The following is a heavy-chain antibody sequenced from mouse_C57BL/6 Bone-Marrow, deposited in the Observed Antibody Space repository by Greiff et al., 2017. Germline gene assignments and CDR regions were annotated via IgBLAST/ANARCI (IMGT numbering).Heavy chain of an antibody. D-gene: IGHD1-1*01. V-gene: IGHV1-64*01. Sequence: VQLQQPGAELVKPGASVKLSCKASGYTFTSYWMHWVKQRPGQGLEWIGMIHPNSGSTNYNEKFKDKATLTVDKSSSTAYMQLSSLTSEDSAVYYCARGDYYYYFDYWGQGTTLTVSS. CDR1: GYTFTSYW. J-gene: IGHJ2*01. CDR2: IHPNSGST. CDR3: ARGDYYYYFDY.